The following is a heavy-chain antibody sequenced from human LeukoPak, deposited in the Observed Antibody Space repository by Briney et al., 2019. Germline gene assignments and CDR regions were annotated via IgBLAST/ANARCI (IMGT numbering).Heavy chain of an antibody. Sequence: GGSLRLSCAASGFSNSSYGMSWVRQAPGKGLVWVSRINSDGSSTGYADSVKGRFTISTDNAKNTLYLQMNSLSAEDTAVYYCAKDSRYNWYFDLWGRGTLVTVSS. CDR3: AKDSRYNWYFDL. CDR2: INSDGSST. V-gene: IGHV3-74*01. J-gene: IGHJ2*01. CDR1: GFSNSSYG. D-gene: IGHD1-14*01.